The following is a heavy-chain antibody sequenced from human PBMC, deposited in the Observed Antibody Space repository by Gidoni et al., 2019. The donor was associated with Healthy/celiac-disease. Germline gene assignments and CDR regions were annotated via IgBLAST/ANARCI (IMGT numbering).Heavy chain of an antibody. J-gene: IGHJ3*02. Sequence: EVQLLESGGGLVQPGGSLRLSCAASGFPFSSYAMSWVRQAPGKGLEWVSAISGSGGSTYYADSVKGRFTISRDNSKNTLYLQMNSLRAEDTAVYYCAKDHPTQLAYCGGDCYLDDAFDIWGQGTMVTVSS. CDR2: ISGSGGST. D-gene: IGHD2-21*02. CDR1: GFPFSSYA. CDR3: AKDHPTQLAYCGGDCYLDDAFDI. V-gene: IGHV3-23*01.